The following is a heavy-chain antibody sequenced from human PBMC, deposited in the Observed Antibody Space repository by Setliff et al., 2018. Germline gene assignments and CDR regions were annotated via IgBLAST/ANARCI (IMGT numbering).Heavy chain of an antibody. CDR3: ARDLIAVTATTAFDM. Sequence: ASVKVSCKASGYTFTGYYIHWVRQAPGQGLEWMGWINPKSGVTNYAQKFQGRVAMTRDTSISTAYMELSSLTSDDTAMYYCARDLIAVTATTAFDMWGQGTMVTVSS. CDR2: INPKSGVT. V-gene: IGHV1-2*02. CDR1: GYTFTGYY. D-gene: IGHD6-19*01. J-gene: IGHJ3*02.